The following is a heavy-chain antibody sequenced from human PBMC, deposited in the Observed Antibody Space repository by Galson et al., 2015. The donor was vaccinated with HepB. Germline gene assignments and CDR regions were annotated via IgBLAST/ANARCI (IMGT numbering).Heavy chain of an antibody. CDR3: ATTLVVAAKADY. V-gene: IGHV3-7*03. CDR2: IKQDGSEK. CDR1: GFTFSSYW. D-gene: IGHD2-15*01. Sequence: SLRLSCAASGFTFSSYWMSWVRQAPGKGLEWVANIKQDGSEKYYVDSVKGRFTISRDNAKNSLYLQMNSLRAEDTAVYYCATTLVVAAKADYWGQGTLVTVSS. J-gene: IGHJ4*02.